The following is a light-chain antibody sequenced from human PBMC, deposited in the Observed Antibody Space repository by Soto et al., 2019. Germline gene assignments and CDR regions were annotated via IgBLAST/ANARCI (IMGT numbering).Light chain of an antibody. CDR3: QQYGTSPRT. CDR2: GAS. CDR1: QNVLSNY. V-gene: IGKV3-20*01. Sequence: IVLTHSPCTLSWSPGERATLSCWASQNVLSNYLAWYQQKPGQAPRLVIYGASTRATGIPDRFSGSGSGTDFTLTISRLETEDFAVYYCQQYGTSPRTFGQGTKVDIK. J-gene: IGKJ1*01.